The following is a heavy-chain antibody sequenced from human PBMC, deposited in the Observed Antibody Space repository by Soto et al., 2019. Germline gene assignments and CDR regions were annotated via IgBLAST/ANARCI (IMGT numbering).Heavy chain of an antibody. CDR2: TRKKTNNYST. V-gene: IGHV3-72*01. Sequence: EVLLVESGGGLVQPGGSLRLSCAASGFTFSDHYMDWVRQAPGKGLEWIGRTRKKTNNYSTEYAASVKGRFTISRDDSKNSLYLQMNSLKSDDTAMYYCGRVGGEYDDYTIDYWGQGTLVTVSS. D-gene: IGHD4-17*01. CDR1: GFTFSDHY. CDR3: GRVGGEYDDYTIDY. J-gene: IGHJ4*02.